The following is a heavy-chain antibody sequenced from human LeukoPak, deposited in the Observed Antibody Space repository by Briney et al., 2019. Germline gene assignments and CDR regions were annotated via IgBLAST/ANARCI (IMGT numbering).Heavy chain of an antibody. V-gene: IGHV3-23*01. D-gene: IGHD3-10*01. J-gene: IGHJ6*02. CDR3: AKVLSRGDYYYYYGMDV. Sequence: SGGSTYYADSVKGRFTISRDNSKNTLYLQMNSLRAEDTAVYYCAKVLSRGDYYYYYGMDVWGQGTTVTVSS. CDR2: SGGST.